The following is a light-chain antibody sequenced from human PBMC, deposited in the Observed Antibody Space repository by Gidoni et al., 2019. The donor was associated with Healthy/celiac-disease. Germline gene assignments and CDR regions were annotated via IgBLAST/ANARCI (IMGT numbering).Light chain of an antibody. V-gene: IGKV3-20*01. Sequence: ELVLTQSPVTLSLSPGERATLSCRASQRVSSSYLAWYQQKPGQAPRLLIYGASSRATGIPDRFSGSGSGTDFTLTISRLEPEDFAVYYCQQYGSSPMCSFGQGTKLEIK. CDR1: QRVSSSY. CDR2: GAS. J-gene: IGKJ2*04. CDR3: QQYGSSPMCS.